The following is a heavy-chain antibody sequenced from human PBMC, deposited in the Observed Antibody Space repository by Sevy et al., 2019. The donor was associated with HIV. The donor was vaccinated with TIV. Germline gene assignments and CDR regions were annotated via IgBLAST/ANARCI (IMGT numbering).Heavy chain of an antibody. CDR3: AKLPSTAMFREKGY. Sequence: GGCLRLSCAASGFTFTNYAMNWVRQAPGKGLEWVSGISDSGDTTHYAESVKGRFTISRDNSKNTVSLQMSSLRAEDTAIYYCAKLPSTAMFREKGYWGQGTRVTVSS. J-gene: IGHJ4*02. V-gene: IGHV3-23*01. D-gene: IGHD3-10*01. CDR1: GFTFTNYA. CDR2: ISDSGDTT.